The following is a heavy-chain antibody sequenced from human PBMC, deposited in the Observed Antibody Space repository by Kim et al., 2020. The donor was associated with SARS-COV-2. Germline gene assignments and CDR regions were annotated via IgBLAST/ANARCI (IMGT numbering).Heavy chain of an antibody. D-gene: IGHD5-12*01. V-gene: IGHV1-69*04. CDR3: ARGGAGGSQGY. CDR1: GGTFSSYA. CDR2: IIPILGIA. J-gene: IGHJ4*02. Sequence: SVKVSCKASGGTFSSYAISWVRQAPGQGLEWMGRIIPILGIANYAQKFQGRVTITADKSTSTAYMELSSLRSEDTAVYYCARGGAGGSQGYWGQGTLVTVSS.